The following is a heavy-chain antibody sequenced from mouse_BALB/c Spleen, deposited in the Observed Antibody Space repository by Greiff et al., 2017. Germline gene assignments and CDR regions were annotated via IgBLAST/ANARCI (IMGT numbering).Heavy chain of an antibody. CDR2: IWSGGST. J-gene: IGHJ1*01. D-gene: IGHD1-1*01. CDR3: ARTYGTYWYFDV. Sequence: QVQLQQSGPGLVQPSQSLSITCTVSGFSLTSYGVHWVRQSPGKGLEWLGVIWSGGSTDDNAAFISRLSISKDNSKSQVFFKMNSLQANDTAIYYCARTYGTYWYFDVWGAGTTVTVSS. V-gene: IGHV2-2*02. CDR1: GFSLTSYG.